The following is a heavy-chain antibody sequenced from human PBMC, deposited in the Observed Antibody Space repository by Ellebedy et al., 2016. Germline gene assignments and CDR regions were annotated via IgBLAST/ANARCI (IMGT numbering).Heavy chain of an antibody. D-gene: IGHD1-1*01. J-gene: IGHJ6*02. CDR3: ANDGPMTRSPNMYYHYAPDV. CDR1: GASITDSY. V-gene: IGHV4-59*03. Sequence: SETLSLTXTVSGASITDSYWSWIRQPPGKGLEWIGYIFYTGLTNYNPSLQSRVTISMDTSTNQFSLTLRSVTAADTAVYFCANDGPMTRSPNMYYHYAPDVWGQGTTVTVTS. CDR2: IFYTGLT.